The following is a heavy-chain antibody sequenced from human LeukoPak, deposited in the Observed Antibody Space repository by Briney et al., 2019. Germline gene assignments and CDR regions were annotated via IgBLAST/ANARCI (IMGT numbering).Heavy chain of an antibody. Sequence: PGESLKISCTASGYSFSKYWIGWVRQTPGKGLEWMGFIYSDESLIRYSPSFEGQVTISADNSINTAYLQWSSLKASDTAMYYCARHGSGDHEWFDPWGQGTLVTVSS. CDR2: IYSDESLI. CDR3: ARHGSGDHEWFDP. J-gene: IGHJ5*02. CDR1: GYSFSKYW. D-gene: IGHD4-17*01. V-gene: IGHV5-51*01.